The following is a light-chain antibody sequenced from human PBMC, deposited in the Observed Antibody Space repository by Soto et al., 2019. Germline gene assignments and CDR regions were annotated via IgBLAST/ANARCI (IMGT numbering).Light chain of an antibody. CDR3: QQYGSSPT. CDR1: KSVSSSY. V-gene: IGKV3-20*01. Sequence: EIVLTQSPGTLSLSPGERATLSCRASKSVSSSYLAWYQQKPGQAPRLLIYGASSRATGIPDRFSGSGSGTDFTVTISRVVPEDFAVYYCQQYGSSPTFGQGTKLDIK. CDR2: GAS. J-gene: IGKJ1*01.